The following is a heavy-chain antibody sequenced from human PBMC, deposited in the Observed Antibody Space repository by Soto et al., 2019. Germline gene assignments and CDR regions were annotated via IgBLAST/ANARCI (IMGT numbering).Heavy chain of an antibody. J-gene: IGHJ6*02. CDR1: GGSISCFY. CDR3: ARAPVLRFLEGVGSGYGMDV. CDR2: IYYSGST. D-gene: IGHD3-3*01. V-gene: IGHV4-59*01. Sequence: PSETLSLIFTVSGGSISCFYWSWIRQPPGKGLGWIGCIYYSGSTNYNSSLKSRVTISVDTSKNQYTLKLSSETAADTAVYYCARAPVLRFLEGVGSGYGMDVWGQGTTVTVSS.